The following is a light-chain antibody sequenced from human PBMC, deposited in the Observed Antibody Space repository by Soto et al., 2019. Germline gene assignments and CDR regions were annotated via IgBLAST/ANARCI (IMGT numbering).Light chain of an antibody. J-gene: IGLJ1*01. CDR1: SSDVGGSNF. Sequence: QSVLTHPASVSHSPGQPLTISRTGNSSDVGGSNFASWYQQHPGKSPKLLIYDVANRPSGVSNRFSGSKSGSTASLIISRLQTEDEADYYCVSYTSSTTYVFGNGTKGTVL. CDR3: VSYTSSTTYV. CDR2: DVA. V-gene: IGLV2-14*03.